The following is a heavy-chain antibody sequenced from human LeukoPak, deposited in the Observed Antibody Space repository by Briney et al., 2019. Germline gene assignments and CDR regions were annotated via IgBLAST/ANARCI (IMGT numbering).Heavy chain of an antibody. Sequence: GGSLRLSCATSGFTFSTSWMSWVRQAPGKGLEWVANIKQDESEKYYVDSVKGRFTISRDNSKNTLYLQMNSLRVEDTAVYYCARDYRTGIAAAAYYFDYWGQGTLVTVSS. D-gene: IGHD6-13*01. CDR1: GFTFSTSW. CDR2: IKQDESEK. J-gene: IGHJ4*02. CDR3: ARDYRTGIAAAAYYFDY. V-gene: IGHV3-7*01.